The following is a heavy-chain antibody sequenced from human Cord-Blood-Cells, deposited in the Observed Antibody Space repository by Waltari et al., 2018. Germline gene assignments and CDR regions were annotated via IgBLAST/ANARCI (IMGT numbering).Heavy chain of an antibody. Sequence: VRQAPGKGLEWVAVIWYDGSNKYYADSVKGRFTISRDNSKNTLYLQMNSLRAEDTAVYYCARDPRLGSYYYYYYGMDVWGQGTTVTVSS. CDR3: ARDPRLGSYYYYYYGMDV. V-gene: IGHV3-33*01. CDR2: IWYDGSNK. J-gene: IGHJ6*02. D-gene: IGHD1-26*01.